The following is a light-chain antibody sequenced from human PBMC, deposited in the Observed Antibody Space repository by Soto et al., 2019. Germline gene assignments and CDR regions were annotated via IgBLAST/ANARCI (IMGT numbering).Light chain of an antibody. CDR3: QQYNACPRT. Sequence: EIVMTQSPATLSVSPGERVTLSCRASQSISTNLAWYQQKPGQAPRLLIYGASTRATGIPARFSGSGSGTEFTVTISSLQSEDFAVYYCQQYNACPRTFGHGTKV. CDR1: QSISTN. V-gene: IGKV3-15*01. J-gene: IGKJ1*01. CDR2: GAS.